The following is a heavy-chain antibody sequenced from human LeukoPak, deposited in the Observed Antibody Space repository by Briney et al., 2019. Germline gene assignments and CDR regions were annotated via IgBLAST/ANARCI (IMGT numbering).Heavy chain of an antibody. CDR3: ARDRVFDGYIDY. CDR2: INPSGGST. V-gene: IGHV1-46*01. Sequence: ASVKVSCKASGYTFTSYYTHWVRQAPGQGLEWMGIINPSGGSTSYAQKFQGRVTMTRDTSTSTVYMELSSLRSEDTAVYYCARDRVFDGYIDYWGQGTLVTVSS. CDR1: GYTFTSYY. D-gene: IGHD6-13*01. J-gene: IGHJ4*02.